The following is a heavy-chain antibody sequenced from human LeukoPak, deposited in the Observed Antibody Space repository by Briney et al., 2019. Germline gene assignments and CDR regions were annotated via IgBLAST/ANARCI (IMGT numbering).Heavy chain of an antibody. D-gene: IGHD3-9*01. Sequence: PSETLSLTCGVFGVSINDYYLRWIRQSPGKGLEWIGEISHTEGTRYNPYLESRVIMSVGDTENQLSLKLIFVTAADTAVYYCARIRCGHSGSVCYNHWGLGTLVTVSS. CDR3: ARIRCGHSGSVCYNH. CDR2: ISHTEGT. CDR1: GVSINDYY. V-gene: IGHV4-34*01. J-gene: IGHJ1*01.